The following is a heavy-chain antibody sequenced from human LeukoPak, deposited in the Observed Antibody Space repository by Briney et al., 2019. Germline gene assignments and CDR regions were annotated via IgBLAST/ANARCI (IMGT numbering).Heavy chain of an antibody. CDR2: ISSSGSTI. D-gene: IGHD4-17*01. CDR1: GFTFSSYE. V-gene: IGHV3-48*03. CDR3: ARDSWDGDYPIPFDY. J-gene: IGHJ4*02. Sequence: GGSLRLSCAASGFTFSSYEMNWVRQAPGKWLEWVSYISSSGSTIYYADSVKGRFTISRDNAKNSLYLQMNSLRAEDTAVYYCARDSWDGDYPIPFDYWGQGTLVTVSS.